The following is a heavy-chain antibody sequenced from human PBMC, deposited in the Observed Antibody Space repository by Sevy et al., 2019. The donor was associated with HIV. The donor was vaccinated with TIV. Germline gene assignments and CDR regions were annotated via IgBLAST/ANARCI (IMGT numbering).Heavy chain of an antibody. V-gene: IGHV1-8*01. Sequence: ASVKVSCKASGYTFTSYDINWVRQATGHGLEWMGWMNPNSGNTGYAQKFQGRVTMTRNTSISTAYMELSSLRSEDTAVYYCARAHYSGYSSVWYDYFDYWGQVTLVTVSS. CDR3: ARAHYSGYSSVWYDYFDY. CDR1: GYTFTSYD. D-gene: IGHD6-19*01. J-gene: IGHJ4*02. CDR2: MNPNSGNT.